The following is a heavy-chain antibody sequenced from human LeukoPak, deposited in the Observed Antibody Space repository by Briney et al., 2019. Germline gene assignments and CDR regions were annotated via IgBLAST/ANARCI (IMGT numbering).Heavy chain of an antibody. V-gene: IGHV4-34*01. Sequence: PSETLSLTCAVYGGSFSDYYWTWIRQSPGKGLEWIGEINHSGSANYNPSLKSRVTILVDTSKNQFSLKLRSVTAADTAVYFCARFGYCTGGSCKGNWFDPWGQGTLVTVSS. CDR2: INHSGSA. CDR1: GGSFSDYY. J-gene: IGHJ5*02. D-gene: IGHD2-15*01. CDR3: ARFGYCTGGSCKGNWFDP.